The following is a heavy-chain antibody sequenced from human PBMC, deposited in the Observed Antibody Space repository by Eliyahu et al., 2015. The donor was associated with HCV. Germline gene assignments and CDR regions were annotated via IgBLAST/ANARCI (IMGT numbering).Heavy chain of an antibody. J-gene: IGHJ3*02. CDR3: AREGRYGITKAFDI. Sequence: QVQLQESGPGLVKPSETLSLTCTVSGDSVRSDSYYWSWIRQSPGKGLEWIGYVYYRGATNYNPSLKSRVTISVDTSQNQFSLRLSSVTAADTALYYCAREGRYGITKAFDIWGQGTMVTVSS. D-gene: IGHD1-1*01. CDR2: VYYRGAT. V-gene: IGHV4-61*01. CDR1: GDSVRSDSYY.